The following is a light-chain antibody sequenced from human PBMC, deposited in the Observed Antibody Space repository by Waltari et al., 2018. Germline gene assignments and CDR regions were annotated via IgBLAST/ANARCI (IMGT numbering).Light chain of an antibody. CDR1: QSAFYRSDNKNY. CDR2: WAS. J-gene: IGKJ2*01. CDR3: QQYYSAPFN. V-gene: IGKV4-1*01. Sequence: DIVMTQSPDSLAVSLGESDTIHGHPSQSAFYRSDNKNYLAWYQQKPGHPPTLLIYWASTRESGVPDRFSGSGSETDFNLTISSLQAEDVAVYYCQQYYSAPFNFGQGTKLEIK.